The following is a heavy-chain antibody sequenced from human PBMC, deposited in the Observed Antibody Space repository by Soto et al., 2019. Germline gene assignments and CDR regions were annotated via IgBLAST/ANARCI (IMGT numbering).Heavy chain of an antibody. CDR1: GFTFSSYG. D-gene: IGHD3-10*01. Sequence: QVQLVESGGGVVQPGGSLRLSCAASGFTFSSYGMHWVRQAPGKGLEWVAVISYDGSNKYYADSVKGRFTISRDNSKNTLYLQMNSLRAEDTAVYYCAKVRGVALDYWGQGTLVTVSS. V-gene: IGHV3-30*18. CDR3: AKVRGVALDY. CDR2: ISYDGSNK. J-gene: IGHJ4*02.